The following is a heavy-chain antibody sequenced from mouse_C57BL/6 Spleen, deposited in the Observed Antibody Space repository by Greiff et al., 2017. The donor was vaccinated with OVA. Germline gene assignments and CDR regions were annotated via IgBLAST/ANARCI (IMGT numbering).Heavy chain of an antibody. CDR2: IDPSDSET. CDR1: GYTFTSYW. J-gene: IGHJ4*01. CDR3: ARRRGSGAMDY. Sequence: QVQLQQPGAELVRPGSSVKLSCKASGYTFTSYWMHWVKQRPIQGLEWIGNIDPSDSETHYNQKFKDKATLTVDKSSSTAYMQLSSLTSEDSAVYYCARRRGSGAMDYWGQGTSVTVSS. V-gene: IGHV1-52*01. D-gene: IGHD1-1*01.